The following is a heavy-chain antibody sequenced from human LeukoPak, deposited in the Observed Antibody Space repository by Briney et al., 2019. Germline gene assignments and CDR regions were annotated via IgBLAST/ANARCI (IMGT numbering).Heavy chain of an antibody. J-gene: IGHJ3*02. CDR3: ARAVGVTAIHNAFDI. Sequence: GGSLRLSCAASGFTVSSNYMSWVRQAPGKGLGWVSVIYSGGGTDYADSVKGRFTISRDNSGNTLYLQMNSLRAEDTAVYYCARAVGVTAIHNAFDIWGQGTMVTVSS. CDR2: IYSGGGT. V-gene: IGHV3-66*02. CDR1: GFTVSSNY. D-gene: IGHD2-21*02.